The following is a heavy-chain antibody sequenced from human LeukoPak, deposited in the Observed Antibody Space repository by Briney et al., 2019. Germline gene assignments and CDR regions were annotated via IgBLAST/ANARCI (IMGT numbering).Heavy chain of an antibody. CDR3: ARGHRYDSSVGY. D-gene: IGHD3-22*01. J-gene: IGHJ4*02. V-gene: IGHV1-8*01. CDR1: GYTFTRYD. CDR2: MNPNSGNT. Sequence: ASVKVSCKASGYTFTRYDINWVRQATGQGLGWMGWMNPNSGNTGYAQKFQGRVTMTRNTSISTAYMELSSLRSEDTAVYYCARGHRYDSSVGYWGQGTLVSVSS.